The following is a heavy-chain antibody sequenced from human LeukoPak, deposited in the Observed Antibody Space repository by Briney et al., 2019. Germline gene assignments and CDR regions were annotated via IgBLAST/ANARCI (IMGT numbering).Heavy chain of an antibody. D-gene: IGHD3-10*02. CDR2: INSSGSTI. CDR1: GFTFSSYE. V-gene: IGHV3-48*03. CDR3: AELGITMIGGV. J-gene: IGHJ6*04. Sequence: GGSLRLSCAASGFTFSSYEMNWVGQAPGKGLEWVSYINSSGSTIYYADSVKGRFTISRDNAKNSLYLQMNSLRAEDTAVYYCAELGITMIGGVWGKGTTVTISS.